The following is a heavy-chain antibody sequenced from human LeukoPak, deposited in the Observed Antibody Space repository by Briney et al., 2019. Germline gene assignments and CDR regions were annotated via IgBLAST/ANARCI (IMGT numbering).Heavy chain of an antibody. D-gene: IGHD3-10*01. CDR3: ATDTPGDLDFDY. CDR1: GFTVSSNY. J-gene: IGHJ4*02. V-gene: IGHV3-53*01. CDR2: IYSGGST. Sequence: GGSLRLSCAASGFTVSSNYMSWVRQAPGKGLEWVSVIYSGGSTYYADSVKGRFTISRDNSKNTLYLQMNSLRAEDTAVYYCATDTPGDLDFDYWGQGTLVTVSS.